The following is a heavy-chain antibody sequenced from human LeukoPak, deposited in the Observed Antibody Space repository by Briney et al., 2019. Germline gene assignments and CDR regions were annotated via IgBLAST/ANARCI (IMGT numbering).Heavy chain of an antibody. J-gene: IGHJ4*02. CDR2: IYYSGST. CDR1: GGSVSSGSYY. Sequence: KTSETLSLTCTVSGGSVSSGSYYWSWIRQPPGKGLEWIGYIYYSGSTNYNPSPKSRVTISVDTSKNQFSLRLSSVTAADTAVYYCARTSGSGVDYWGQGTLVTVS. CDR3: ARTSGSGVDY. D-gene: IGHD3-10*01. V-gene: IGHV4-61*01.